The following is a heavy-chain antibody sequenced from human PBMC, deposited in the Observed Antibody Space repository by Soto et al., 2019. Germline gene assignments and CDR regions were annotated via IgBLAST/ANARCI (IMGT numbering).Heavy chain of an antibody. CDR3: ASERGYCSGGSCPSKSDYYYYYGMDV. Sequence: SETLSPTCAVSGGSISSGGYSWSWIRQPPGKGLEWIGYIYHSGSTYYNPSLKSRVTISVDRSKNQFSLKLSSVTAADTAVYYCASERGYCSGGSCPSKSDYYYYYGMDVWGQGTTVTVSS. V-gene: IGHV4-30-2*01. D-gene: IGHD2-15*01. J-gene: IGHJ6*02. CDR2: IYHSGST. CDR1: GGSISSGGYS.